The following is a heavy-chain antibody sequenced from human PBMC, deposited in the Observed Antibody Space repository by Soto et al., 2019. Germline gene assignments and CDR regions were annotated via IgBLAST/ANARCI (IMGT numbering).Heavy chain of an antibody. V-gene: IGHV1-3*01. D-gene: IGHD3-10*01. J-gene: IGHJ4*02. Sequence: QIQLVQSGTEVQKPGASVKLSCKAYGYTFTDYALHWVRQAPGQRLEWMCWIKAGNGNTKNSQKVQGRVTITRDISETTSDMELKRLKSEETDLLCCKTDRIPMVHRVLIMHYSVQGTLVTVSS. CDR2: IKAGNGNT. CDR3: KTDRIPMVHRVLIMHY. CDR1: GYTFTDYA.